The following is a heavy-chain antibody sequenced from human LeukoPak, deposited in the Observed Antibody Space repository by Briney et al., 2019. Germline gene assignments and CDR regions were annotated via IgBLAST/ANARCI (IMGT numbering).Heavy chain of an antibody. CDR3: ARDSVGDLLDY. CDR2: IDSSGITI. J-gene: IGHJ4*02. Sequence: GRSLRLSCAGSGFPFSSYEMNWLRQAPGKGLEWVSHIDSSGITIYYGDSVKGRFTISRDNAKNSIYLQMDSLRVEDTAIYYCARDSVGDLLDYWGQGTPVTVSS. V-gene: IGHV3-48*03. D-gene: IGHD4-17*01. CDR1: GFPFSSYE.